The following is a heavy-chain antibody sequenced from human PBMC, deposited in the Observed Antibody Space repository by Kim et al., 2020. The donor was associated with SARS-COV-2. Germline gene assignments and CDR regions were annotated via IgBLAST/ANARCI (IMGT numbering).Heavy chain of an antibody. CDR2: IGVGGDT. CDR1: GSTFSSFD. J-gene: IGHJ2*01. D-gene: IGHD6-19*01. V-gene: IGHV3-13*04. CDR3: AREGILGSSGWYDWFFDL. Sequence: GGSLRLSCAASGSTFSSFDMHWVRQGAGKGLEWVSAIGVGGDTYYPDSVKGRFTISRENAKNSLYLQMNSLTAGDTAVYYCAREGILGSSGWYDWFFDLWGRGTRVTVSS.